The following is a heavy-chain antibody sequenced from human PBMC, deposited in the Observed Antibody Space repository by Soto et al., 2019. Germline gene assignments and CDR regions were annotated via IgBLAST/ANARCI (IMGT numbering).Heavy chain of an antibody. Sequence: QVQLVESGGGVVQPGRSLRLSCAASGFTFSSYGMHWVRQAPGKGLEWVAVISYDGSNKYYADSVKGRFTISRDNSKNTLYLQMNSLRAEDTAVYYCAKGVLWFGEWYYGMDVWGQGTTVTVSS. J-gene: IGHJ6*02. D-gene: IGHD3-10*01. V-gene: IGHV3-30*18. CDR3: AKGVLWFGEWYYGMDV. CDR2: ISYDGSNK. CDR1: GFTFSSYG.